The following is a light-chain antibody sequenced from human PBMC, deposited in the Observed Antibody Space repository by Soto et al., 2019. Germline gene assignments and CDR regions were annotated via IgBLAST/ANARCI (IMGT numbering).Light chain of an antibody. V-gene: IGKV1-6*01. J-gene: IGKJ1*01. CDR2: AAS. Sequence: AIQLTQSPSSLSASVGDRVTITCLASQGISSYLGWYQQKPGKAPKLLIYAASSLQSGVPSRFSGSGSGTDFTLTISSLQPEDFATYYCLQDYNYPWTFGQGTKVDIK. CDR3: LQDYNYPWT. CDR1: QGISSY.